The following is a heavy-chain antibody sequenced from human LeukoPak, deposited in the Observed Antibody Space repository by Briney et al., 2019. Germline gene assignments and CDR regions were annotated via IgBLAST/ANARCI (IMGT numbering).Heavy chain of an antibody. V-gene: IGHV3-30*02. D-gene: IGHD3-10*01. CDR1: GFTFSSYW. CDR2: IWSDGSNK. J-gene: IGHJ4*02. Sequence: GGSLRLSCAASGFTFSSYWMSWVRQAPGKGLEWVAFIWSDGSNKYYADSVKGRFTISRDNSKNTLYLQMNSLRAEDTAVYFCAKSLSSRGVIIPRTSRYFNYWGQGTLVTVSS. CDR3: AKSLSSRGVIIPRTSRYFNY.